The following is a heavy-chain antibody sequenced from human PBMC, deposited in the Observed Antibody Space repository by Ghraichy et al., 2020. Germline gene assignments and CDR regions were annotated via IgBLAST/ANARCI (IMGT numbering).Heavy chain of an antibody. J-gene: IGHJ3*02. D-gene: IGHD3-10*01. CDR2: MWHSGTT. Sequence: SETLSLTCTVSGGSIRSFYWSWIRQSPEKGLEWIGYMWHSGTTNYNPSLKSRVTISVDTSKNQFSLNLRSVIAADTAVYYCARSDFYGSGHGSFDIWGQGTMVTVSS. V-gene: IGHV4-59*01. CDR3: ARSDFYGSGHGSFDI. CDR1: GGSIRSFY.